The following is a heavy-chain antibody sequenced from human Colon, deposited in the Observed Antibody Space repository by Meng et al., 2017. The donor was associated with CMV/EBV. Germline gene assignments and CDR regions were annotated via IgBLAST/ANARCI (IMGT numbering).Heavy chain of an antibody. Sequence: GESLKISCAASGFPFNKNTMNWVRRAPGKGLEWVSSISSTNSYIYYADSVKGRFTISRDNSKNTLYLQMNNLRAEDTAIYYCAKDGLSFCGGNCYHYIDDWGRGTLVTVSS. CDR1: GFPFNKNT. D-gene: IGHD2-21*01. J-gene: IGHJ4*02. CDR3: AKDGLSFCGGNCYHYIDD. V-gene: IGHV3-21*04. CDR2: ISSTNSYI.